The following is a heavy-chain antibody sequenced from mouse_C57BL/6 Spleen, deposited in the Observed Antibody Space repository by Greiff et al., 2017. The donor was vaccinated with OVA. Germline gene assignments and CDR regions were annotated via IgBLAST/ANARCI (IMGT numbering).Heavy chain of an antibody. CDR3: ARNDYDYGSWFAY. J-gene: IGHJ3*01. CDR1: DSEVFPIAY. V-gene: IGHV15-2*01. D-gene: IGHD2-4*01. Sequence: QVQLKESGSELRSPGSSVKLSCKDFDSEVFPIAYMSWVRQKPGHGFEWIGGILPSIGRTIYGEKFEDKATLDADTLSNTAYLELNSLTSEDSAIYYCARNDYDYGSWFAYWGQGTLVTVSA. CDR2: ILPSIGRT.